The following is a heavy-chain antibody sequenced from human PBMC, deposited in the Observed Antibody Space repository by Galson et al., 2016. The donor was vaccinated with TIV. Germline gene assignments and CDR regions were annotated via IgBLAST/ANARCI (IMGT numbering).Heavy chain of an antibody. Sequence: SVKVSCKVSGYTLIEIAMHWVRQTPGKGLEWMGGFDPEASKTIYAQKFQGRVTMTEATFTDTAYMELNNLTSDDTAVYYCATVAWFPGLSLDSWGQGTLVTVSS. CDR1: GYTLIEIA. J-gene: IGHJ4*02. D-gene: IGHD3-22*01. V-gene: IGHV1-24*01. CDR3: ATVAWFPGLSLDS. CDR2: FDPEASKT.